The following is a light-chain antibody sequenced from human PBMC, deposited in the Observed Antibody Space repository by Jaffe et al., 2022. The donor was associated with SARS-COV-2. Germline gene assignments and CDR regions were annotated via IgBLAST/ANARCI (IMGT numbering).Light chain of an antibody. CDR3: QQYGSSPLT. CDR2: GAS. CDR1: QSVSSSY. Sequence: EIVLTQPPGTLSLSPGERVTLSCRASQSVSSSYLAWYQQKPGQAPRLLIYGASIRATGVPDRFSGSGSGTDFTLTISRLEPEDFAVYYCQQYGSSPLTFGGGTKVEIK. V-gene: IGKV3-20*01. J-gene: IGKJ4*01.